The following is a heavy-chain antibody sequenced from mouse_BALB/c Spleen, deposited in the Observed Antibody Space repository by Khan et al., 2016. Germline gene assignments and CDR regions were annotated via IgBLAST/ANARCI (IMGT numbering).Heavy chain of an antibody. V-gene: IGHV1S126*01. CDR2: IYPSDIYT. D-gene: IGHD2-4*01. CDR3: TRGESTMIRGFAY. J-gene: IGHJ3*01. Sequence: QVQLQQPGAELVRPGASVKLSCKASGYSFTSYWINWMKQRPGQGLEWIGNIYPSDIYTNYNQTFKDKATLTVDKSYSTVFMQLSSPTSEDSSIYYCTRGESTMIRGFAYWGQGTLVTVSA. CDR1: GYSFTSYW.